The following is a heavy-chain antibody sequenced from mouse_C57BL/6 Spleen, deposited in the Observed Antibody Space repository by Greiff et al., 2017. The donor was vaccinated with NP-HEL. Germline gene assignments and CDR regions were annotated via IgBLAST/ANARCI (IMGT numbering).Heavy chain of an antibody. CDR3: AREGYDYADYYFDY. J-gene: IGHJ2*01. Sequence: EVQRVESGGGLVKPGGSLKLSCAASGFTFSSYAMSWVRQTPEKRLEWVATISDGGSYTYYPDNVKGRFTISRDNAKNNLYLQMSHLKSEDTAMYYCAREGYDYADYYFDYWGQGTTLTVSS. CDR1: GFTFSSYA. D-gene: IGHD2-4*01. CDR2: ISDGGSYT. V-gene: IGHV5-4*01.